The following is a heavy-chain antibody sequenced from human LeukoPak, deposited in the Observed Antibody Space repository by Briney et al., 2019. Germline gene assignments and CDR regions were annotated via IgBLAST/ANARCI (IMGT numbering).Heavy chain of an antibody. CDR2: IYYSGTT. J-gene: IGHJ4*02. CDR1: GGSISSYY. V-gene: IGHV4-59*05. D-gene: IGHD3-3*01. CDR3: ARLRFDFWSGYTHPYFDY. Sequence: PSETLSLTCTVSGGSISSYYWSWIRQPAGKGLEWIGSIYYSGTTYYNPSLKSRVTISVDTSKIQFSLKLSSVAATDTAVYFCARLRFDFWSGYTHPYFDYWGQGTLVTVSS.